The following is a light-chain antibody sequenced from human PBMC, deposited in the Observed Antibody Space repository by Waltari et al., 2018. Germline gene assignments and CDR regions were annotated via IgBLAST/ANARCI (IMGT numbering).Light chain of an antibody. J-gene: IGLJ2*01. CDR1: SSDVGGYNS. Sequence: QSALTQPASVSGSPGQSITISCTGTSSDVGGYNSVSWYQQPPGKAPKLMIYEVSNRPSGVSNRFSGSKSGNTASLTISGLQAEDEADYYCSSYTSSSTPVVFGGGTKLTVL. CDR3: SSYTSSSTPVV. V-gene: IGLV2-14*01. CDR2: EVS.